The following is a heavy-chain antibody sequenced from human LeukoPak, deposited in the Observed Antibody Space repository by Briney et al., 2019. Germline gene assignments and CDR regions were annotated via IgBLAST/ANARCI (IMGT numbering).Heavy chain of an antibody. CDR3: ARDIWFGELFVPFDY. V-gene: IGHV3-30*02. J-gene: IGHJ4*02. CDR2: IRYDGSNK. Sequence: GGSLRLSCAASGFTFSNYGLHWVRQAPGKGLEWVAFIRYDGSNKYSADSVKGRFTISRDNSKNTLYLQMNSLRPEDTAVYYCARDIWFGELFVPFDYWGQGTLVTVSS. CDR1: GFTFSNYG. D-gene: IGHD3-10*01.